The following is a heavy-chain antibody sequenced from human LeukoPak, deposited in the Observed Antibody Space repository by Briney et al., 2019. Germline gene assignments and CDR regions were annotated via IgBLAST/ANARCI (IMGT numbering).Heavy chain of an antibody. V-gene: IGHV1-24*01. CDR2: FDPEDGET. CDR1: GYTLTELS. D-gene: IGHD1-26*01. J-gene: IGHJ4*02. Sequence: GASVKVSCKVSGYTLTELSMHWVRQAPGKGLEWMGGFDPEDGETIYAQKFQGRVTMTEDTSTDTAYMELSSLRSEDTAVYYCATVHSGGYEEYYFDYWGQGTLVTVSS. CDR3: ATVHSGGYEEYYFDY.